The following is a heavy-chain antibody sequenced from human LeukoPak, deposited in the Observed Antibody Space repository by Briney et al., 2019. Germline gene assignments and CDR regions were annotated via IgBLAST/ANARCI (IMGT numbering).Heavy chain of an antibody. V-gene: IGHV4-59*08. J-gene: IGHJ5*02. CDR3: ARHYCSGGSCSSNWFNP. Sequence: SETLPLTCTVSGGSISSYYWSWIRQTPGKGLEWIGYIYYSGSTNYNPSLKSRVTISVDTSKNQFSLKLSSVTAADTAVYYCARHYCSGGSCSSNWFNPWGQGTLVTVSS. CDR1: GGSISSYY. D-gene: IGHD2-15*01. CDR2: IYYSGST.